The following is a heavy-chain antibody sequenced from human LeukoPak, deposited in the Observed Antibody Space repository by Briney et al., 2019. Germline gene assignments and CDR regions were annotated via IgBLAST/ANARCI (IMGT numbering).Heavy chain of an antibody. CDR2: INHSGST. CDR1: GGSFSGYY. D-gene: IGHD6-19*01. Sequence: SETLSPTCAVYGGSFSGYYWSLIRQPPGKGLEWIGEINHSGSTNYNPSLKSRVTISVDTSKNQFSLKLSSVTAADTAVYYCARGYSSGWYGLDPWGQGTLVTVSS. CDR3: ARGYSSGWYGLDP. V-gene: IGHV4-34*01. J-gene: IGHJ5*02.